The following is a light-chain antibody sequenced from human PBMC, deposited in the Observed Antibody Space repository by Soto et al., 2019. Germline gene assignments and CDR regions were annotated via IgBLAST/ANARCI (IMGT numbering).Light chain of an antibody. J-gene: IGLJ1*01. CDR2: DDN. V-gene: IGLV1-51*01. CDR1: SSNIGGNS. Sequence: QSVLTQPPSVSAAPGQKVTVSCSGSSSNIGGNSVSWYQQLPGTAPKLLIYDDNKRPSGIPDRFSGSKSGTSATLGITGFQTGDEAYYYCGSWDSSLSAYVFGTGTKLTGL. CDR3: GSWDSSLSAYV.